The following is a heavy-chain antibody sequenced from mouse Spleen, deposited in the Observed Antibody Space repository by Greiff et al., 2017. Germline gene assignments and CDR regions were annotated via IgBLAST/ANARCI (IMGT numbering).Heavy chain of an antibody. CDR2: INPSTGGT. J-gene: IGHJ3*01. D-gene: IGHD3-3*01. Sequence: DVQLQESGPELVKPGASVKISCKASGYSFTGYYMNWVKQSPEKSLEWIGEINPSTGGTTYNQKFKAKATLTVDKSSSTAYMQLKSLTSEDSAVYYCARWGDEGFAYWGQGTLVTVSA. CDR3: ARWGDEGFAY. CDR1: GYSFTGYY. V-gene: IGHV1-42*01.